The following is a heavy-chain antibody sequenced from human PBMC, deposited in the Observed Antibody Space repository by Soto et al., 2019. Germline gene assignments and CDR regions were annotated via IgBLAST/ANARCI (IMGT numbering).Heavy chain of an antibody. CDR3: ARGNRAAAGW. V-gene: IGHV4-31*03. Sequence: SETLSLTCTVSGGSISSGGYYWSWIRQHPGKGLEWIGYIYYSGSTYYNPSLKSRVTISVDTSKNQFSLKLSSVTAADTAVYYCARGNRAAAGWWGQGXLVTVSS. CDR2: IYYSGST. J-gene: IGHJ4*02. CDR1: GGSISSGGYY. D-gene: IGHD6-13*01.